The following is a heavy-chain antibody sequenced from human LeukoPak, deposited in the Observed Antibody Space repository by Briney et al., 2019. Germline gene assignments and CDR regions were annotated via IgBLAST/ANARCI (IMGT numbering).Heavy chain of an antibody. J-gene: IGHJ4*02. Sequence: ASVKVSCKASGGTFSSYAISWVRQAPGQGLEWMGGIIPIFGTANYAQKFQGRVTITTDESTSTAYMELNSLRSEDTAVYYCARWGLRSPETDYWGQGTLVTVSS. V-gene: IGHV1-69*05. D-gene: IGHD3-16*01. CDR2: IIPIFGTA. CDR3: ARWGLRSPETDY. CDR1: GGTFSSYA.